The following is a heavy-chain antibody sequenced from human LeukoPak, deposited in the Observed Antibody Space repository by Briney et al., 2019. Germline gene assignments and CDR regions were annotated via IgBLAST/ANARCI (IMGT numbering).Heavy chain of an antibody. J-gene: IGHJ3*02. Sequence: GASVKISCKASGYTFTSYGISWVRQAPGQGLEWMGWISAYNGNTNYAQKLQGRVTMTTDTSTSTAYMELRSLRSDDTAVYYCARNTDDYGDYGAAFDIWGQGTMVTVSS. CDR3: ARNTDDYGDYGAAFDI. CDR1: GYTFTSYG. V-gene: IGHV1-18*01. D-gene: IGHD4-17*01. CDR2: ISAYNGNT.